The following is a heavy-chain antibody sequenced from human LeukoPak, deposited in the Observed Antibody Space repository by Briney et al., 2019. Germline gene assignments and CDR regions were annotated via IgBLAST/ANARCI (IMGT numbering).Heavy chain of an antibody. Sequence: SETLSLTCSVSGYSISSGYYWGWIRQPPGKGLEWIGSIYHSGNTYYNPSLESRVTISVDTSKNQFSLKLSSVTAADTAVYYCARDRMTTQEGYYYGMDVWGQGTTVTVSS. CDR3: ARDRMTTQEGYYYGMDV. V-gene: IGHV4-38-2*02. J-gene: IGHJ6*02. D-gene: IGHD4-11*01. CDR2: IYHSGNT. CDR1: GYSISSGYY.